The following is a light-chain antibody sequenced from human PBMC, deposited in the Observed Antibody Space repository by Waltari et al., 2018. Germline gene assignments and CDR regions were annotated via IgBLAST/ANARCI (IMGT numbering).Light chain of an antibody. CDR1: TLCSKN. Sequence: SYVLTQPPSVSVAPGQTARTSCDGNTLCSKNVHWYQQKPGQAPVLVVYDDGDRPSGIPERFSGSNSGNTATLTISRVDAGDEADYYCQVWDSGSDHYVFGTVTKVTVL. CDR3: QVWDSGSDHYV. V-gene: IGLV3-21*02. CDR2: DDG. J-gene: IGLJ1*01.